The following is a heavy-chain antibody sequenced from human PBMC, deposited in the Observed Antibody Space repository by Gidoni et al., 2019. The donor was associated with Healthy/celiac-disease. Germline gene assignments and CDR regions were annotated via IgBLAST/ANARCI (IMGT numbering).Heavy chain of an antibody. CDR2: IYHSGST. D-gene: IGHD4-17*01. Sequence: QVQLQESGPGLVKPSETLSLTCAVSGYSISRGYYWGWIRQPPGKGLEWIGSIYHSGSTYYNPSLKSRVTISVDTSKNQFSLKLSSVTAADTAVYYCAHGSDYGGNSKIFDYWGQGTLVTVSS. CDR1: GYSISRGYY. J-gene: IGHJ4*02. CDR3: AHGSDYGGNSKIFDY. V-gene: IGHV4-38-2*01.